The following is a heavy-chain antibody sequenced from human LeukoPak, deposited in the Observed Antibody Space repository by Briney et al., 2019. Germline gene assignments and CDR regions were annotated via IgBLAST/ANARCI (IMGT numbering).Heavy chain of an antibody. CDR3: ARVLGHVTTYDY. D-gene: IGHD4-11*01. CDR1: GFTFSNSY. V-gene: IGHV3-7*01. CDR2: LWPDGSDI. Sequence: PGGSLRLSCAASGFTFSNSYMRWVRQAPSKGLEWVATLWPDGSDIYYLDSVKGRFTISRDNAENSLYLHMNSLTVEDTDVYYCARVLGHVTTYDYWGQGTLVTVSS. J-gene: IGHJ4*02.